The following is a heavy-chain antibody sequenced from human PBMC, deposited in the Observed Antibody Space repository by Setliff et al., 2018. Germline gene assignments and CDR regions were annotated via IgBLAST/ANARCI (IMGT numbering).Heavy chain of an antibody. Sequence: SETLSLTCTVSGGSISSYYWSWIRQPAGKGLEWIGHIYIGGSANYNPSLKSRVTMSIDTSKNQFSLKVSSVTAADTAVYYCARDPNSSGDYWYFDLWGRGTLVTVSS. V-gene: IGHV4-4*07. CDR1: GGSISSYY. J-gene: IGHJ2*01. CDR2: IYIGGSA. CDR3: ARDPNSSGDYWYFDL. D-gene: IGHD3-22*01.